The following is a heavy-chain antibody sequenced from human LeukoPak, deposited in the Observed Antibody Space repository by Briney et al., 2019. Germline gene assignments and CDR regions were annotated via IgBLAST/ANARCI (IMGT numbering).Heavy chain of an antibody. CDR3: AKPKYSSGWYGDY. J-gene: IGHJ4*02. CDR1: GFTFSSYG. Sequence: GGSLRLSCAASGFTFSSYGMHWVRQAPGKGLEWVAFIRYDGSNKYYADSVKGRFTISRDNPKDTLYLQMNSLRAEDTAVYYCAKPKYSSGWYGDYWGQGTLVTVSS. CDR2: IRYDGSNK. D-gene: IGHD6-19*01. V-gene: IGHV3-30*02.